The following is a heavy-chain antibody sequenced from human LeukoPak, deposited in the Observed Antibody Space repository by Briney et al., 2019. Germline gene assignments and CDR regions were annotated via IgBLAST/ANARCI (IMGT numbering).Heavy chain of an antibody. CDR1: GFTFSSYS. J-gene: IGHJ3*02. Sequence: GGSLRLSCAASGFTFSSYSMNWVRQAPGKGLEWVSSISSSSSYIYYADSVKGRFTISRDNAKNSLYLQMNSLRAEDTAVYYCARDQEGFGEPNDAFDIWGQGTMVTVSS. V-gene: IGHV3-21*01. CDR3: ARDQEGFGEPNDAFDI. D-gene: IGHD3-10*01. CDR2: ISSSSSYI.